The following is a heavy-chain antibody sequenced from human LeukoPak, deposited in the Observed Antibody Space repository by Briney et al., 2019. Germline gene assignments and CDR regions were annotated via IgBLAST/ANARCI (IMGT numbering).Heavy chain of an antibody. V-gene: IGHV1-69*13. D-gene: IGHD3-10*01. Sequence: GASVKVSCKASGGTFSSYAISWVRQAPGQGLEWMGGIIPIFGTANYARKFQGRVTITADESTSTAYMELSSLRSEDTAVYYCARNLYYYGSGSYNLFDYWGQGTLVTVSS. J-gene: IGHJ4*02. CDR3: ARNLYYYGSGSYNLFDY. CDR1: GGTFSSYA. CDR2: IIPIFGTA.